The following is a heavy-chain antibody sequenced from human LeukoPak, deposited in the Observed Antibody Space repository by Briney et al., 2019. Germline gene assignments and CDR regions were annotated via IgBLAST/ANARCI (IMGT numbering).Heavy chain of an antibody. CDR3: VTGRGDY. V-gene: IGHV3-66*01. J-gene: IGHJ4*02. Sequence: GGSLRLSCAASGFTVSSDFMSWVRPAPGKGLEWVSLIDSGGNTYYADSVKGRFTISRDNSKNMLYLQMSSLRAEDTAVYYCVTGRGDYWGQGTLVTVSS. CDR1: GFTVSSDF. CDR2: IDSGGNT.